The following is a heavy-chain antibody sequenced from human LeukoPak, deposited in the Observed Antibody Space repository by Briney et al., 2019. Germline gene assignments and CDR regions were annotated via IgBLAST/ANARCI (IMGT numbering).Heavy chain of an antibody. V-gene: IGHV4-59*01. CDR1: GGSISSYY. J-gene: IGHJ6*02. CDR2: IYYSGST. Sequence: PSETLSLTCTVSGGSISSYYWSWIRQPPGKGLEWIGYIYYSGSTNYNPSLKSRVTISVDTSKNQFSLKLSSVTAADTAVYYCAREGSSNSYGMDVWGQGTTVTVSS. D-gene: IGHD6-13*01. CDR3: AREGSSNSYGMDV.